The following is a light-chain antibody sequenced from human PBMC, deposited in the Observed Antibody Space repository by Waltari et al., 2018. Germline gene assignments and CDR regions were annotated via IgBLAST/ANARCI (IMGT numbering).Light chain of an antibody. J-gene: IGKJ2*01. Sequence: DIVMTQSPDSLAVSLGETATINCKSSQSVLYTSNDKNYLVWYQQKPGRPPKLLFYWASTRESGVPDRFSAGGSGTDFTLTISSLQAEDVAIYYCQQYYKSRTFGQGTKLEIK. CDR2: WAS. CDR3: QQYYKSRT. CDR1: QSVLYTSNDKNY. V-gene: IGKV4-1*01.